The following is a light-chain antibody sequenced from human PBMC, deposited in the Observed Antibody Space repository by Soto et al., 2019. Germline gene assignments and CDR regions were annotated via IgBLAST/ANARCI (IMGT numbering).Light chain of an antibody. CDR3: AAWDDSLNGYV. V-gene: IGLV1-44*01. CDR2: SYN. J-gene: IGLJ1*01. CDR1: SSNIGGEA. Sequence: QSVLTQPPSTSGTPGQRVTISCSGSSSNIGGEAVNWYQQLPGTAPKLLIYSYNQRPSGVPDRFSGSKSGTSASLAIGGLQSEDEADYICAAWDDSLNGYVFGTGTKLTVL.